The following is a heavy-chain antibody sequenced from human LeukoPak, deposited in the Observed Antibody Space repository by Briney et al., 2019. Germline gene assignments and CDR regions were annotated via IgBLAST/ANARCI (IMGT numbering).Heavy chain of an antibody. V-gene: IGHV1-2*06. D-gene: IGHD6-13*01. CDR2: INPDTGGT. J-gene: IGHJ5*02. CDR1: GYTFTGYY. CDR3: AKVPPSITAAGNWLDP. Sequence: GASVKVSCKASGYTFTGYYIHWVRQAPGQGLEWMGRINPDTGGTDYAQKFQGRITMTRDTSITTAYMELGRLTSDDTAMYYCAKVPPSITAAGNWLDPWGQGALVTVSS.